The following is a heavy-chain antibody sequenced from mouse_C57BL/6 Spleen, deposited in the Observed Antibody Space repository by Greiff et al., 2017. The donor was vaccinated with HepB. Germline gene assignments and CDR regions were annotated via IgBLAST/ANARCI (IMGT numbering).Heavy chain of an antibody. J-gene: IGHJ2*01. D-gene: IGHD1-1*01. CDR3: ASLYYGSLDY. V-gene: IGHV1-82*01. CDR2: IYPGDGDT. CDR1: GYAFSSSW. Sequence: QVQLQQSGPELVKPGASVKISCKASGYAFSSSWMNWVKQRPGKGLEWIGRIYPGDGDTNYNGKFKGNATLTADKSSSTAYMQLSSLTSEDSAVYFCASLYYGSLDYWGQGTALTVSS.